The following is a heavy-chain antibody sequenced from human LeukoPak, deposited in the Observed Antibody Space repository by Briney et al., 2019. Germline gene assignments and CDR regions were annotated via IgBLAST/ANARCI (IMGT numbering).Heavy chain of an antibody. V-gene: IGHV1-2*06. CDR3: ARGNSCGQVDFDY. CDR1: GYTFTGYY. CDR2: INPNSGGT. Sequence: ASVKVSCKASGYTFTGYYMHWVRQAPGQGLEWMGRINPNSGGTNYAQKFQGRVTMTRDTSISTAYMELSRLRSDDTAVYYCARGNSCGQVDFDYWGQGTLVTVSS. D-gene: IGHD5-18*01. J-gene: IGHJ4*02.